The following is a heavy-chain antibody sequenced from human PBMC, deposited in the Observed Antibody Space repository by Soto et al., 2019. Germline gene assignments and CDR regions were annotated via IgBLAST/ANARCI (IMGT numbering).Heavy chain of an antibody. V-gene: IGHV4-59*01. D-gene: IGHD6-13*01. CDR1: GGSISSYY. CDR3: ARDRRSSWSTFDY. CDR2: IYYSVST. Sequence: PSETLSLTCTVSGGSISSYYWSWIRQPPGKGLEWIGYIYYSVSTNYNPSLKSRVTISVDTSKNQFSLKLSSVTAADTAVYYCARDRRSSWSTFDYWGQGTPVSVSS. J-gene: IGHJ4*02.